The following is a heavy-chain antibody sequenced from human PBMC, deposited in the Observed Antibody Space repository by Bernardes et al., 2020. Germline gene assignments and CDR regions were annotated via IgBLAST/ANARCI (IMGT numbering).Heavy chain of an antibody. V-gene: IGHV3-15*01. D-gene: IGHD3-3*01. CDR2: IKSKTDGGTT. J-gene: IGHJ6*04. CDR3: TAPRIRFLEWDYGMDV. CDR1: GFTFSNAW. Sequence: VGSLSLSCAASGFTFSNAWMSWVRQAPGKGLEWVGRIKSKTDGGTTDYAAPVKGRFTISRDDSKNTLYLQMNSLKTEDTAVYYCTAPRIRFLEWDYGMDVWGKGTTVTVSS.